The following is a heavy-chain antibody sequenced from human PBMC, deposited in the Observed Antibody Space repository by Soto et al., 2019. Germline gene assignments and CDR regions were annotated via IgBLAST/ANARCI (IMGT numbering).Heavy chain of an antibody. CDR1: GFTFDDYA. D-gene: IGHD6-25*01. CDR3: ARLWRIAAAGYFDN. Sequence: EVQLVESGGGLVQPGRSLRLSCAASGFTFDDYAMHWVRQAPGKGLEWVSGISWNSGSIGYADSVKGRFTISRDNAKNSLYLQMNSLRAEDTALYYCARLWRIAAAGYFDNWGQGTLVTVSS. V-gene: IGHV3-9*01. J-gene: IGHJ4*02. CDR2: ISWNSGSI.